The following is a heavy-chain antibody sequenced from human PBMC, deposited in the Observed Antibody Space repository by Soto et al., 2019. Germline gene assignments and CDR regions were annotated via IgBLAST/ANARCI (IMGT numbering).Heavy chain of an antibody. V-gene: IGHV1-3*01. CDR2: INAGNGNT. J-gene: IGHJ4*02. CDR3: ARDLGGWPDY. Sequence: EASVKVCCKASRYTFTSYAMQSVRQAPGQRLEWMGWINAGNGNTKYSQKFQGRVTITRDTSASTAYMELSSLRSEDTAVYYCARDLGGWPDYWGQGTLVTVSS. CDR1: RYTFTSYA. D-gene: IGHD2-15*01.